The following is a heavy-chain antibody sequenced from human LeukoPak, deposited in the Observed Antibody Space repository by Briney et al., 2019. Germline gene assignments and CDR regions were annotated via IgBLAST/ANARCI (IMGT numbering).Heavy chain of an antibody. V-gene: IGHV1-69*06. CDR3: AKGVFTAMLNGLDY. CDR1: GGTFSSYA. Sequence: GASVKVSCKASGGTFSSYAISWVRQAPGQGLEWMGGIIPIFGTANYAQKFQGRVTITADKSTSTAYMELSSLRSEDTAVYYCAKGVFTAMLNGLDYWGQGTLVTVSS. D-gene: IGHD5-18*01. J-gene: IGHJ4*02. CDR2: IIPIFGTA.